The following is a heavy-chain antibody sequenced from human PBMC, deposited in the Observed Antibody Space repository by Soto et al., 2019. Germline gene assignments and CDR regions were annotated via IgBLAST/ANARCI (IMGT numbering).Heavy chain of an antibody. CDR3: AKDRYLDHDSRGYLFDN. D-gene: IGHD3-22*01. J-gene: IGHJ4*02. V-gene: IGHV3-23*01. Sequence: PGGSLRLSCAASGFTFNIYAMTWVRQAPGKGLEWVSAISRYGDITYYADSMEGRFSTSRDNSKNTLYLQMNSLRAEDTVVYYCAKDRYLDHDSRGYLFDNWGQGTLVTVSS. CDR2: ISRYGDIT. CDR1: GFTFNIYA.